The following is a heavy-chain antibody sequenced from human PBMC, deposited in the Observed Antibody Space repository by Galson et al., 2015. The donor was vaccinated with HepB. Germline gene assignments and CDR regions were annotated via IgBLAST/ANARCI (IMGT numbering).Heavy chain of an antibody. CDR1: GGSFSAYY. Sequence: TLSLTCDVYGGSFSAYYWSWIRQPPGKGLEWIGELHPSGSVYYNPSLAGRVTISGDTSKRQSSLNLISVTAPDTALYYCARGGDAYKVGNYWGQGTLVTVSS. D-gene: IGHD5-24*01. V-gene: IGHV4-34*01. CDR3: ARGGDAYKVGNY. J-gene: IGHJ4*02. CDR2: LHPSGSV.